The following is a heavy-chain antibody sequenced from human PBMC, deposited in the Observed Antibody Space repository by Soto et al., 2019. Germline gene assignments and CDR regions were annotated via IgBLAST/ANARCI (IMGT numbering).Heavy chain of an antibody. D-gene: IGHD6-25*01. CDR3: AVVDSTGNWFDP. CDR2: MYYSGST. CDR1: GGSMSSSEFH. J-gene: IGHJ5*02. V-gene: IGHV4-39*01. Sequence: PSETMALTCAVSGGSMSSSEFHWGWINQTPGKGLEFIGSMYYSGSTYYNPSLKSRLTISVDTSKNQFTLKLISVTAADTAVYYCAVVDSTGNWFDPWGEGALVTVSS.